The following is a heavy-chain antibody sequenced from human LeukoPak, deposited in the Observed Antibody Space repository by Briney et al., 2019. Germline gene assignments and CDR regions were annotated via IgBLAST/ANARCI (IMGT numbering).Heavy chain of an antibody. J-gene: IGHJ6*03. CDR3: ARRDYYYYMDV. V-gene: IGHV4-34*01. CDR1: GASFSSYY. CDR2: INQSGST. Sequence: SETLSLTCAVNGASFSSYYWSWIRQPPGKGLEWIGEINQSGSTHYNASLKSRLTISEDTSKNQFSLRLSSVTAADTAVYYCARRDYYYYMDVWGTGTTVIVSS.